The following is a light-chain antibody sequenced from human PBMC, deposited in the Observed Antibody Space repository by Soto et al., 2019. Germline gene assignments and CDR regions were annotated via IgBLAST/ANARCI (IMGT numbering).Light chain of an antibody. CDR1: QSVDSY. V-gene: IGKV3-11*01. CDR2: GAS. CDR3: QQRSSWPIT. J-gene: IGKJ5*01. Sequence: EIVLTQSPATLSLSPGVRGTLSFRASQSVDSYLVWYQQKPGQAPRLLIFGASSRATGIPARFSGSGSGTDFTLTINSLEPEDFAVYYCQQRSSWPITFGQGTRLEIK.